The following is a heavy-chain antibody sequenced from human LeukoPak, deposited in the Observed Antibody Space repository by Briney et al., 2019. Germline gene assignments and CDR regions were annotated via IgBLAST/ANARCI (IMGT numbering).Heavy chain of an antibody. CDR3: ASRGVDTAMAYFDY. CDR2: INHSGST. J-gene: IGHJ4*02. V-gene: IGHV4-34*01. D-gene: IGHD5-18*01. Sequence: PSETLSLTCAVYGGSFSGYYWSWIRQPPGKGLEWIGEINHSGSTNYNPSLKSRVTISVDTSKNQFSLKLSSVTAADTAVYYCASRGVDTAMAYFDYWGQGTLVTVSS. CDR1: GGSFSGYY.